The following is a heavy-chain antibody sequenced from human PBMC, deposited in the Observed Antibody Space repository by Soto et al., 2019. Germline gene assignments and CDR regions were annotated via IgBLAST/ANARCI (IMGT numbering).Heavy chain of an antibody. CDR3: ARAISGYDGDYYYYYYMDV. CDR1: GGSISSYY. D-gene: IGHD5-12*01. V-gene: IGHV4-59*01. J-gene: IGHJ6*03. CDR2: IYYSGST. Sequence: SETLSLTCTVSGGSISSYYWSWIRQPPGKGLEWIGYIYYSGSTNYNPSLKSRVPISVDTSKNQFSLKLSSVTAADTAVYYCARAISGYDGDYYYYYYMDVWGKGTTVTVSS.